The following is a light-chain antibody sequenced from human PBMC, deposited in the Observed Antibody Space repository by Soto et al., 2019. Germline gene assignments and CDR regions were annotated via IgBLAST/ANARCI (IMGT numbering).Light chain of an antibody. CDR2: GTS. V-gene: IGKV3-20*01. Sequence: EVVLTQSPGTLSLSPGERATLSCRASQSISSHYLGWYQQIPGQTPRLIIYGTSKRATGIADRFSGSGSGTDFTLTISGLETEDSAVYYCQQYGNSGTFGQGTKLEIK. CDR1: QSISSHY. J-gene: IGKJ2*01. CDR3: QQYGNSGT.